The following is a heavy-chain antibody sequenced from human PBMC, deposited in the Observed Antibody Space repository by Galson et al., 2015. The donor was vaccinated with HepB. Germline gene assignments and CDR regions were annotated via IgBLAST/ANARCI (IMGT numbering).Heavy chain of an antibody. J-gene: IGHJ4*02. CDR1: GFSFRSFA. D-gene: IGHD3-10*01. CDR3: AKDWGSALISHLDY. Sequence: SLRLSCAASGFSFRSFAMHWVRQAPGKGLEWVAVIWYDGSNKFYADSVKGRFTISRDNSKDTLYLQMNSLSTEDTAVYYCAKDWGSALISHLDYWGQGALVTAS. CDR2: IWYDGSNK. V-gene: IGHV3-30*18.